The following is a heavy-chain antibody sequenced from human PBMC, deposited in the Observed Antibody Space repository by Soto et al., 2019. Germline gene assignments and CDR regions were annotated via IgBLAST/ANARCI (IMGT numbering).Heavy chain of an antibody. J-gene: IGHJ4*02. CDR3: AREGSVQHLTPQEYYFDD. V-gene: IGHV4-39*02. Sequence: SETLSLTCTVSGGSISSSSYYWGWIRQPPGKGLEWIGSIYYSGSTYYNPSLKSRVNISVDTPKNQFSLKLSSVTAADTAVYYCAREGSVQHLTPQEYYFDDWGQGTLVTVSS. D-gene: IGHD6-13*01. CDR2: IYYSGST. CDR1: GGSISSSSYY.